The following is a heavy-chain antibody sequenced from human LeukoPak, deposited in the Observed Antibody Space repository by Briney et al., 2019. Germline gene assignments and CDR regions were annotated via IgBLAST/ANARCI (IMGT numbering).Heavy chain of an antibody. CDR1: GFTFDDYA. CDR3: AKDIGVRSGDYYYGMDV. Sequence: GRSLRLSRAAPGFTFDDYAMHWVRQVPGKGLEWVSGISWNSGNIGYADSVKGRFTISRDNAKNSLYLQMNSLRAEDTALYYCAKDIGVRSGDYYYGMDVWGQGTTVTVSS. CDR2: ISWNSGNI. D-gene: IGHD3-3*01. V-gene: IGHV3-9*01. J-gene: IGHJ6*02.